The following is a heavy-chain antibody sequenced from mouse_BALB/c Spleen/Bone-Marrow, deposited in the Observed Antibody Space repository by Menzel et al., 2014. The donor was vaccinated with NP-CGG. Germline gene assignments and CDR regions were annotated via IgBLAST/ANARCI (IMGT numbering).Heavy chain of an antibody. V-gene: IGHV1-9*01. CDR2: ILPGSGSS. D-gene: IGHD3-2*02. CDR1: GYTFSNYW. J-gene: IGHJ2*01. Sequence: QVQLQQSGAELMKPGASVKISCKATGYTFSNYWIEWVKQRPGHGLEWIGEILPGSGSSQYNEKFKDKATFTADTSSNTAYMQLSSLTSEDSAVYYCARGIRNYFDYWGRGTTLTVSS. CDR3: ARGIRNYFDY.